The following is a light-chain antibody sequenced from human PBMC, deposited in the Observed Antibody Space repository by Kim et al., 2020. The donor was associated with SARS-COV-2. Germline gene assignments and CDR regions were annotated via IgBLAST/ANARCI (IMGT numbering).Light chain of an antibody. CDR2: DVS. CDR1: QDIDVH. Sequence: SASIGDRVTITCQASQDIDVHLNWYQQRPGKAPKLLMYDVSSLYTDVPLRFTGDGVGTHFTLTITNLQPEDIATYYCQQYDEVPRTFGQGTKLEI. J-gene: IGKJ2*02. V-gene: IGKV1-33*01. CDR3: QQYDEVPRT.